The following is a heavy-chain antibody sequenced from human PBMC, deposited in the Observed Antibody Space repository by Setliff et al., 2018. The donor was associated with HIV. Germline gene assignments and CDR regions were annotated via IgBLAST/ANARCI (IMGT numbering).Heavy chain of an antibody. CDR2: INPKFGGT. CDR3: ARDLSTHWSGYSLGF. D-gene: IGHD3-3*01. Sequence: ASVKVSCKASGYTFTDYYFHWVRQAPGQGLEWMGWINPKFGGTLYAQKFRGRVTMTRDMSINTVYVELSSLSSDDTAVYYCARDLSTHWSGYSLGFWGPGTLVTVPQ. V-gene: IGHV1-2*02. J-gene: IGHJ4*02. CDR1: GYTFTDYY.